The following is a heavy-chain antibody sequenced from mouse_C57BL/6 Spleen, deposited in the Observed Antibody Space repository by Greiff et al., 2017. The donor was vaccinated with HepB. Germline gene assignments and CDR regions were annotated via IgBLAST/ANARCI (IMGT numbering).Heavy chain of an antibody. CDR2: IYPGSGNT. V-gene: IGHV1-76*01. Sequence: QVHVKQSGAELVRPGASVKLSCKASGYTFTDYYINWVKQRPGQGLEWIARIYPGSGNTYYNEKFKGKATLTAEKSSSTAYMQLSSLTSEDSAVYFCARSDYGSSYYWYFDVWGTGTTVTVSS. J-gene: IGHJ1*03. CDR3: ARSDYGSSYYWYFDV. CDR1: GYTFTDYY. D-gene: IGHD1-1*01.